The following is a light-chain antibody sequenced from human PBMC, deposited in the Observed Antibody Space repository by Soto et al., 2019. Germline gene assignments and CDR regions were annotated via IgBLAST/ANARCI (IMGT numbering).Light chain of an antibody. CDR3: QQLNSYPIT. V-gene: IGKV1-9*01. CDR2: AAS. Sequence: IHLTQSPSSLSSSVGGRVTITFLASQVISNYLAWYQQKPGKAPKLLIYAASTLQSGVPSRFSGSGSGTEFTLTISSLQPEDFATYYCQQLNSYPITFGQGTRLENK. J-gene: IGKJ5*01. CDR1: QVISNY.